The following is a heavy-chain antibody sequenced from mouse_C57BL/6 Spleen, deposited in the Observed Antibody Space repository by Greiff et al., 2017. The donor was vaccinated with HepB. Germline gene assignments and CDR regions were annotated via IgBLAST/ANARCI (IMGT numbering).Heavy chain of an antibody. D-gene: IGHD6-1*01. CDR3: TRSRIAPGDY. J-gene: IGHJ2*01. CDR1: GYTFTDYE. CDR2: IDPETGGT. V-gene: IGHV1-15*01. Sequence: QVQLQQSGAELVRPGASVTLSCKASGYTFTDYEMHWVKQTPVHGLEWIGAIDPETGGTAYNQKFKGKAILTADKSSSTAYMELRSLTSEDSAVYYCTRSRIAPGDYWGQGTTLTVSS.